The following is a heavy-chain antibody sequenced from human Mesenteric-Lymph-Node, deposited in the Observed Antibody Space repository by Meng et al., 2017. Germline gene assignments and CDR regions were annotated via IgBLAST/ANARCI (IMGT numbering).Heavy chain of an antibody. CDR3: ARELSGWYEDY. CDR1: GGSISSYY. D-gene: IGHD6-19*01. Sequence: SETLSLTCTVSGGSISSYYWSWIRQPPGKGLEWIGYIYYSGSTNYNPSLKSRVTIAVDTSKNQFSLKLSSVTAADTAVYYCARELSGWYEDYWGQGTLVTVSS. J-gene: IGHJ4*02. V-gene: IGHV4-59*12. CDR2: IYYSGST.